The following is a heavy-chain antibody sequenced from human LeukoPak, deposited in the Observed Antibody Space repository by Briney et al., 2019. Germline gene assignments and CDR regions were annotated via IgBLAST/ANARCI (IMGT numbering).Heavy chain of an antibody. CDR3: ARRLRQNLFDP. D-gene: IGHD4-17*01. CDR1: GVSISSDY. Sequence: SETLSLTCTVSGVSISSDYWSWIRLPPGKGLEWIGYIYYSGSSNYNPSLKSRVTMSAVTSKNQFSLKLTSVTAADTAVYYCARRLRQNLFDPWGQGTLVTVSS. CDR2: IYYSGSS. J-gene: IGHJ5*02. V-gene: IGHV4-59*08.